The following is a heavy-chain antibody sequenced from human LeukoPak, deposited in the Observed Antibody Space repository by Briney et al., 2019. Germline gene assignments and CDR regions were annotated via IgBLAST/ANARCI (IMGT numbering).Heavy chain of an antibody. V-gene: IGHV4-61*02. J-gene: IGHJ4*02. CDR3: ARWGRWLQSHRTQLRGLYYFDY. Sequence: SETLSLTCTVSGGSISSGSYYWSWIRQPAGKGLEWIGRIYTSGSTNYNPSLKSRVTISVDTSKNQFSLKLSSVTAADTAVYYCARWGRWLQSHRTQLRGLYYFDYWGQGTLVTVSS. D-gene: IGHD5-24*01. CDR2: IYTSGST. CDR1: GGSISSGSYY.